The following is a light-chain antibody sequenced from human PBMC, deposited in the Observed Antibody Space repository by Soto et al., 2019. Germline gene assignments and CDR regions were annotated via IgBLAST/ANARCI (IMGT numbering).Light chain of an antibody. CDR2: DVS. Sequence: QSALTQPASVSXSPGQSITVSCTGTSSDIGVYNYVSWYQQHPGKAPKVMIYDVSNRPSGVSNRFSGSKSGNTASLTISGLQADDEADYYCSSYTINSTLVFGTGTKVTVL. CDR3: SSYTINSTLV. J-gene: IGLJ1*01. V-gene: IGLV2-14*01. CDR1: SSDIGVYNY.